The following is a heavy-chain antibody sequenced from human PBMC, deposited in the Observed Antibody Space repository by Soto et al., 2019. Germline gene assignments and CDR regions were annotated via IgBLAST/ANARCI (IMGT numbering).Heavy chain of an antibody. V-gene: IGHV3-23*01. J-gene: IGHJ6*02. CDR3: ARDQSLDRNYYYGIDV. CDR2: VSASGLNT. CDR1: GFTFSTYA. Sequence: GGSLILSCAASGFTFSTYAMARVRQAPGKGLEWVSGVSASGLNTDYADPVKGRFYISRDNSKSTLYLQMNSLRSDDTAVYYCARDQSLDRNYYYGIDVWGQGTSVTVSS.